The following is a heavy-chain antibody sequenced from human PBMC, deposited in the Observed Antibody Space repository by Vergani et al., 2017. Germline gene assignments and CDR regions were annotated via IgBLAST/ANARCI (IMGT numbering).Heavy chain of an antibody. Sequence: QVQLVQSGAEVKKPGASVKVSCKASGYTFTGYYMHWVRQAPGQGLEWMGWINPNSGGPNYAQKFQGRVTMTRDTSISTAYMSLSRLRSDDTAVYYGSRDEQGVYYYGMDVWGQGTTVTVSS. D-gene: IGHD3-16*01. CDR3: SRDEQGVYYYGMDV. V-gene: IGHV1-2*02. CDR2: INPNSGGP. CDR1: GYTFTGYY. J-gene: IGHJ6*02.